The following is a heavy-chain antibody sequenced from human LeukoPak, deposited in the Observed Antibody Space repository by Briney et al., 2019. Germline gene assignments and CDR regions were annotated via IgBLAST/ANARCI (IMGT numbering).Heavy chain of an antibody. CDR3: ARRPALTLVMHFEY. CDR1: GYTFIDYD. V-gene: IGHV1-8*03. CDR2: VNPKSGKT. Sequence: ASVKVSCKGSGYTFIDYDINCVRHAPGQRLECIGWVNPKSGKTGHAQKFQGRVTITRDTSINTVYMELSSLISEDTAIYYCARRPALTLVMHFEYWGQGTLVTVSS. J-gene: IGHJ4*01. D-gene: IGHD4-11*01.